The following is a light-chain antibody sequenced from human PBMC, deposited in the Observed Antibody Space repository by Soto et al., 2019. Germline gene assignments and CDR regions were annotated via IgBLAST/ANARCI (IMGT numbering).Light chain of an antibody. CDR3: SSYAGSNNYV. CDR1: SSDVGGYNY. V-gene: IGLV2-8*01. CDR2: EVS. J-gene: IGLJ1*01. Sequence: SLPTPPPSASGSPGQSVTISCTGTSSDVGGYNYVSWYQQHPGKAPKLMIYEVSKRPSGVPDRFSGSKSGNTASLTVSGLQAEDEADYYCSSYAGSNNYVFGTGTRSPS.